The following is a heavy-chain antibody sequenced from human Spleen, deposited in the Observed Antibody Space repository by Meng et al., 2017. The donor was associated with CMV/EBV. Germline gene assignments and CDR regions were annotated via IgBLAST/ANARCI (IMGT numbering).Heavy chain of an antibody. J-gene: IGHJ3*02. V-gene: IGHV3-30*04. D-gene: IGHD6-13*01. CDR3: AREAAAGTGGAFDI. Sequence: GESLKISCAASGFTFSSYAMHWVRQAPGKGLEWVAVISIDGTNTYHADSVKGRFTISRDNSKNTLYLQMNSLRAEDTAVYYCAREAAAGTGGAFDIWGQGTMVTVSS. CDR1: GFTFSSYA. CDR2: ISIDGTNT.